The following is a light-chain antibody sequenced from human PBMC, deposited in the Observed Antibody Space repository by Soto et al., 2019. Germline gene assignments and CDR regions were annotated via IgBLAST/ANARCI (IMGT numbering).Light chain of an antibody. CDR3: CSYAGSHL. Sequence: QSALTQPRSVSGSPGQSVTISCTGTSSAVGGYNYVSWYQQHPGKAPKLMLYDVSKRPSGGPDRFSGSKSGNTASLIISGRQAEHEAYYYSCSYAGSHLFGGGTKLTV. V-gene: IGLV2-11*01. CDR2: DVS. J-gene: IGLJ2*01. CDR1: SSAVGGYNY.